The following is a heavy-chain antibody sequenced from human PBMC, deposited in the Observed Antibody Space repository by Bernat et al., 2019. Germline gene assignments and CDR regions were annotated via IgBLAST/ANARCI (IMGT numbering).Heavy chain of an antibody. Sequence: QVQLVQSGAEVKKPGASVKVSCKASGYTFTSYGISWVRQAPGQGLEWMGWISAYNGNTNYAQKLQGRVTMTTDTSTSTAYMELRSLRSDDTAVYYWARAFYCSSTSCYSYYGMDVWGQGTTVTVSS. CDR3: ARAFYCSSTSCYSYYGMDV. V-gene: IGHV1-18*04. CDR2: ISAYNGNT. CDR1: GYTFTSYG. J-gene: IGHJ6*02. D-gene: IGHD2-2*01.